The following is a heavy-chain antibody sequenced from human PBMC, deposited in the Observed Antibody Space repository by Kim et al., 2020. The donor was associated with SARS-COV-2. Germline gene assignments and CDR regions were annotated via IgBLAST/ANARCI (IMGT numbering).Heavy chain of an antibody. V-gene: IGHV3-23*01. CDR1: GFTFNSYA. CDR2: IGPGGDT. D-gene: IGHD4-17*01. J-gene: IGHJ4*02. CDR3: ATYTVKTPPDY. Sequence: GGSLRLSCAASGFTFNSYALSWVRQAPGMGLEWVSGIGPGGDTHYVDSVKGRFTISRDNSRNTLSLQMNSLRVEDTAVYYCATYTVKTPPDYGGQGALVT.